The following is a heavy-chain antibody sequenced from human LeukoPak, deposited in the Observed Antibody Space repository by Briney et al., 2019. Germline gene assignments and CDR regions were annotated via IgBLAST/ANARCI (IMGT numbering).Heavy chain of an antibody. J-gene: IGHJ4*02. Sequence: SETLSLTCTVSGYSISSGYYWGWIRQPPGKGLEWIGSIYHSGSTNYNPSLTSRVSISVDTSKNQFSLKLNSVTAADTAVYYCAREGPPVGSSGYSDYWGQGTLVTVSS. V-gene: IGHV4-38-2*02. D-gene: IGHD3-22*01. CDR2: IYHSGST. CDR3: AREGPPVGSSGYSDY. CDR1: GYSISSGYY.